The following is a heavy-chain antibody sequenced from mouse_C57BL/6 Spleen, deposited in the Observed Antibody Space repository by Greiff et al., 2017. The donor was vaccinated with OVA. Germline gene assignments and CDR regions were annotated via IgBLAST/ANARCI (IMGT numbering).Heavy chain of an antibody. V-gene: IGHV2-5*01. J-gene: IGHJ1*03. CDR3: AKNCGSSHWYFDV. CDR1: GFSLTSYG. D-gene: IGHD1-1*01. CDR2: IWRGGST. Sequence: VHLVESGPGLVQPSQSLSIPCTVSGFSLTSYGVHWVRQSPGKGLEWLGVIWRGGSTDYNAAFMSRLSITKDNSTSQVFFKMNSLQADDTAIYYCAKNCGSSHWYFDVWGTGTTVTVSA.